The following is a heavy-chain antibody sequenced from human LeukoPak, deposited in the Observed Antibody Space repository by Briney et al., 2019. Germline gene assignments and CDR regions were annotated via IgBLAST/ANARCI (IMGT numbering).Heavy chain of an antibody. J-gene: IGHJ3*02. V-gene: IGHV4-39*07. CDR2: IYYSGST. CDR3: ARGLRSADAFDI. Sequence: SETLSLTCTVSGGSISSSSYYWGWIRQPPGKGLEWIGSIYYSGSTYYNPSLKSRVTISVDTSKNQFSLKLSSVTAADTAVYYCARGLRSADAFDIWGQGTMVTVSS. CDR1: GGSISSSSYY.